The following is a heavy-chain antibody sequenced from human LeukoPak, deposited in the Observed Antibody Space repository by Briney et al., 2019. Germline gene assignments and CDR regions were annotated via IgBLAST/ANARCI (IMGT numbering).Heavy chain of an antibody. CDR2: ISSDGNT. Sequence: PSQTLSLTCAVPGGSISSGGYSWSWIRQPPGKGLEWIGSISSDGNTHYNTPLKSRVTMSVDTSKNQFSLKLTSVTAADTAVYFCARLKDWYDNGSDKWFDPWGQGTLVTVSS. CDR1: GGSISSGGYS. D-gene: IGHD3/OR15-3a*01. J-gene: IGHJ5*02. V-gene: IGHV4-30-2*03. CDR3: ARLKDWYDNGSDKWFDP.